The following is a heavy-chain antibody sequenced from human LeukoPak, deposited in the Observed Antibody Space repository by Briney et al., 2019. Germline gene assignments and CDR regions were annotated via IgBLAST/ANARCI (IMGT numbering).Heavy chain of an antibody. V-gene: IGHV4-4*09. Sequence: SETLSLTCTVSGGSISSYYWSGIRQPPGKGLEWIGYIYTSGSTNYNPSLKSRVAISVDTSKNQFSLKLSSVTAADTAVYYCARISGDPDAFDIWGQGTMVTVSS. CDR2: IYTSGST. CDR1: GGSISSYY. D-gene: IGHD3-10*01. CDR3: ARISGDPDAFDI. J-gene: IGHJ3*02.